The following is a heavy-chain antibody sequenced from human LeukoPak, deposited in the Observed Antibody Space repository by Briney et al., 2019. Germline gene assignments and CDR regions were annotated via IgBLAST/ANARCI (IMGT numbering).Heavy chain of an antibody. CDR1: GGSISSNSYY. CDR3: ARARYYDSSGYQRASYNWFDP. Sequence: PSETLSLTCAVSGGSISSNSYYWGWIRQPPGKGLEWIGSIYYSGSTNYNPSLKSRVTISVDTSKNQFSLKLSSVTAADTAVYYCARARYYDSSGYQRASYNWFDPWGQGTLVTVSS. J-gene: IGHJ5*02. V-gene: IGHV4-39*07. D-gene: IGHD3-22*01. CDR2: IYYSGST.